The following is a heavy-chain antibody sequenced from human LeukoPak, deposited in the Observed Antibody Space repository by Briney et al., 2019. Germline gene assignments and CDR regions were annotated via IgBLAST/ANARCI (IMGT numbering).Heavy chain of an antibody. CDR3: AIDGAGDYVGGNWFDP. V-gene: IGHV3-48*01. CDR1: GFTLRSYR. CDR2: IRSSSSTI. Sequence: PGGSLRLSCSASGFTLRSYRMNWVRQAPGKGLEWVSYIRSSSSTIYYADSVTGRFTISRHNSKNSLYLQMDSVKAEGTGVSYCAIDGAGDYVGGNWFDPWGEGALVTVS. D-gene: IGHD4-17*01. J-gene: IGHJ5*02.